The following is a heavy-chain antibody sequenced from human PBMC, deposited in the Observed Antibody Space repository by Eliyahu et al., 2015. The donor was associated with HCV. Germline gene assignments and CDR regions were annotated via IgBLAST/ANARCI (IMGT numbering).Heavy chain of an antibody. J-gene: IGHJ4*02. V-gene: IGHV3-49*05. CDR1: GFTFGDYA. D-gene: IGHD3-3*01. Sequence: EVQLVESGGGLVKPGRSLRLSCTASGFTFGDYAMSWFRQAPGKGLEWVGFIRSKAYGGTTEYAASXKGRFTISRDDSKSIAYLQMNSLKTEDTAVYYCTRVRERAYDFWSGYYTDDYWGQGTLVTVSS. CDR3: TRVRERAYDFWSGYYTDDY. CDR2: IRSKAYGGTT.